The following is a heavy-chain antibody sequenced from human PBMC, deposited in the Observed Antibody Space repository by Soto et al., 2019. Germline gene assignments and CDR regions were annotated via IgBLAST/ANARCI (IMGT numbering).Heavy chain of an antibody. CDR1: GGSISSYY. J-gene: IGHJ5*02. CDR3: ARSAIAALRWFDP. Sequence: SETLSLTCTVSGGSISSYYWSWIRQPPGKGLEWIGYIYYSGSTNYNPSLKSRVTISVDTSKNQFSLKLSSVTAADTAVYYCARSAIAALRWFDPWGQGTLVTVSS. V-gene: IGHV4-59*01. CDR2: IYYSGST. D-gene: IGHD6-6*01.